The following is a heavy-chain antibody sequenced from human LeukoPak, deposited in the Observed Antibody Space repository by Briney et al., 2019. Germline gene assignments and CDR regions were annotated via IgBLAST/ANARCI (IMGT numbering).Heavy chain of an antibody. CDR3: AKDSPAYYYDSSGCSNYFDY. D-gene: IGHD3-22*01. CDR2: ISYDGSNK. CDR1: GFTFSSYG. Sequence: PGGSLRLSCAASGFTFSSYGMHWVRQAPGKGLEWVAVISYDGSNKYYADSVKGRFTISRDNSKNTLYLQMNSLRAEDTAVYYCAKDSPAYYYDSSGCSNYFDYWGQGTLVTVSS. V-gene: IGHV3-30*18. J-gene: IGHJ4*02.